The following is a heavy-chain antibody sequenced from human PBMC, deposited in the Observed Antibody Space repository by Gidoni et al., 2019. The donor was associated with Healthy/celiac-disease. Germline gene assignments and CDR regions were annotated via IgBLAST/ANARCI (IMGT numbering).Heavy chain of an antibody. D-gene: IGHD3-22*01. Sequence: QVQLVQSGAEVTKPGAPVKVSCKASGYTFTSYGISWVRQAPGQGLEWMGWISAYNGNTNYAQKLQGRVTMTTDTSTSTAYMERRSLRSDDTAVYCCARDPSYYDSRGTYYFDYWGQGTLVTVSS. V-gene: IGHV1-18*01. J-gene: IGHJ4*02. CDR3: ARDPSYYDSRGTYYFDY. CDR2: ISAYNGNT. CDR1: GYTFTSYG.